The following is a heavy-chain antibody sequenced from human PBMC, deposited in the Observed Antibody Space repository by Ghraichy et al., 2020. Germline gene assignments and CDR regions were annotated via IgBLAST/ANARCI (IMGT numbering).Heavy chain of an antibody. CDR1: GDSISSYY. CDR2: INYSGST. V-gene: IGHV4-59*01. J-gene: IGHJ4*02. CDR3: ARRVATNPAFFDY. D-gene: IGHD5-24*01. Sequence: SETLSLTCTVSGDSISSYYWSWIRQPPGKGLEWIGYINYSGSTNYNPSLESRVTISVDTSKNQFFLKLNSVTAADTAVYYCARRVATNPAFFDYWGQGTLVTVSS.